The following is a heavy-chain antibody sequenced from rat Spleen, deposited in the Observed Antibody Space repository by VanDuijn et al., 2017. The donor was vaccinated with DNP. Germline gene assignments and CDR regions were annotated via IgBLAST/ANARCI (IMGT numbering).Heavy chain of an antibody. D-gene: IGHD1-11*01. CDR3: ARDRRGYFDY. J-gene: IGHJ2*01. V-gene: IGHV2-41*01. Sequence: QLHLKESGPGLVQPSQTRSLTCPVPGFSLISYSLHWVRQPPGKDLEWMGLIWNPGPTQFNSALKSRLSSSKDTSKSQVFLKMNSLQTEDTATYYCARDRRGYFDYWGQGAMVTVSS. CDR2: IWNPGPT. CDR1: GFSLISYS.